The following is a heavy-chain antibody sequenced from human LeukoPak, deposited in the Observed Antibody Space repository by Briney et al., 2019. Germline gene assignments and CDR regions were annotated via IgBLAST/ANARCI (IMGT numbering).Heavy chain of an antibody. CDR3: AKDLLRGGSGSYWFGY. CDR2: ISGSGGST. J-gene: IGHJ4*02. V-gene: IGHV3-23*01. CDR1: EFTFSNYG. D-gene: IGHD3-10*01. Sequence: GGSLRLSCAASEFTFSNYGMSWVRQAPGKGLEWVSAISGSGGSTYYADSVKGRFTISRDNSKNTLYLQMNSLRAEDTAVYYCAKDLLRGGSGSYWFGYWGQGTLVTVSS.